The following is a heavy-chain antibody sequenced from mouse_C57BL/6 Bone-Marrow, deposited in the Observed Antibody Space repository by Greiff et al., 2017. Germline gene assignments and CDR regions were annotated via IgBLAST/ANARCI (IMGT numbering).Heavy chain of an antibody. CDR3: AREPYYYGSSYGAY. CDR2: ISDGGSYT. V-gene: IGHV5-4*01. D-gene: IGHD1-1*01. J-gene: IGHJ3*01. Sequence: DVQLVESGGGLVKPGGSLKLSCAASGFTFSSYAMSWVRQTPEKRLEWVATISDGGSYTYYPDNVKGRFTISRDNAKNNLYLQMSHLKSEDTAMYYGAREPYYYGSSYGAYWGQGTLVTVSA. CDR1: GFTFSSYA.